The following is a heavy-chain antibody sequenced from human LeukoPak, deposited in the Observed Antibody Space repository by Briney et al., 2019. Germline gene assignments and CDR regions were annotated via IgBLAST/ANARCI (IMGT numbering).Heavy chain of an antibody. CDR3: ARHIDNGWYAF. CDR2: ISYSGST. CDR1: GGSISSYY. D-gene: IGHD6-19*01. Sequence: SETLFLTCTVSGGSISSYYWSWIQQPPSKELEWIGYISYSGSTNYNPSLKSRVTMSVDRSRNQFSLKLNSVTAADTAVYYCARHIDNGWYAFWGQGTLVTVSS. V-gene: IGHV4-59*08. J-gene: IGHJ4*02.